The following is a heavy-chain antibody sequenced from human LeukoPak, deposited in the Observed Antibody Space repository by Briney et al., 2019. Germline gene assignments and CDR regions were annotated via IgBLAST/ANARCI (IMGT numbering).Heavy chain of an antibody. V-gene: IGHV4-34*01. CDR2: IYHSGST. D-gene: IGHD6-6*01. Sequence: SETLSLTCAVYGGSFSGYYWSWIRQPPGKGLEWIGSIYHSGSTYYNPSLKSRVTISVDTSKNQFSLKLSSVTAADTAVYYCARSSNWFDPWGQGTLVTVSS. CDR3: ARSSNWFDP. J-gene: IGHJ5*02. CDR1: GGSFSGYY.